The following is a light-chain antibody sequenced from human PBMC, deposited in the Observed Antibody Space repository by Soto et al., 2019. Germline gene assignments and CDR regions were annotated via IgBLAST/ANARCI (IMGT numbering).Light chain of an antibody. CDR2: TAS. J-gene: IGKJ1*01. CDR1: QSISSY. CDR3: QQSYSRPRT. V-gene: IGKV1-39*01. Sequence: DIQMTQSPSSLSASVGDRVTITCRASQSISSYINWYQQKPGIAPNLLIYTASSLESGVPSRFSGSGSGTDFTLTITSLQPEDFATYFCQQSYSRPRTFAQGTKVDIK.